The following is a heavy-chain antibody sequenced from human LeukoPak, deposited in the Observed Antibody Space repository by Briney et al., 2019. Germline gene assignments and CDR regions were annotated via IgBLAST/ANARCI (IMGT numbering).Heavy chain of an antibody. J-gene: IGHJ4*02. Sequence: ASVKVSCKASGYTFTSYFMHWVRQAPGQGLEWMGIINPSGGSTSYAQKFQGRVTMTRDTSTSTVYMELSSLRSEDTAVYYCAKDLYCSSTSCYLSYWGQGTLVTISS. D-gene: IGHD2-2*01. V-gene: IGHV1-46*01. CDR1: GYTFTSYF. CDR2: INPSGGST. CDR3: AKDLYCSSTSCYLSY.